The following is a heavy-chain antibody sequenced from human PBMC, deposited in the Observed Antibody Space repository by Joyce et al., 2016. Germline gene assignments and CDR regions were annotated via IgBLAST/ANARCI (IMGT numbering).Heavy chain of an antibody. J-gene: IGHJ6*02. CDR1: GGAFSNFT. CDR3: ARGGTSSDHYFFYTLDV. D-gene: IGHD1-14*01. Sequence: QVLLVQSGATVKRPGSSLRVSCKSSGGAFSNFTVNWLRQAPGQRLEWMGGIIPFFGAAKYAEHFQGRVTLTADLSPRTAYMELSSLTSADTAVYYCARGGTSSDHYFFYTLDVWGPGTTVIVSS. V-gene: IGHV1-69*12. CDR2: IIPFFGAA.